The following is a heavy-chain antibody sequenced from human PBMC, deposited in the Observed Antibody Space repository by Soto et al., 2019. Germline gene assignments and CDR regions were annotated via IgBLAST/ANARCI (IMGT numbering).Heavy chain of an antibody. Sequence: SEALSLICTVSGGSISSFYWSWIRQPAGKGLEWIGRIYSGGSNNYNPSLKSRVTMSVDTSKNQFSLRLSSVTAADTAMYYCARGSSRWEYWGEGTMVLVSS. CDR3: ARGSSRWEY. V-gene: IGHV4-4*07. CDR2: IYSGGSN. J-gene: IGHJ4*02. CDR1: GGSISSFY. D-gene: IGHD6-13*01.